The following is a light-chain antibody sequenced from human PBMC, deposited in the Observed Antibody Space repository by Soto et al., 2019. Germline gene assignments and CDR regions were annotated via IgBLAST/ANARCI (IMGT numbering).Light chain of an antibody. CDR2: GAS. CDR1: QSVSSN. V-gene: IGKV3-15*01. CDR3: QQYNKWPP. Sequence: IMMSQSPATLSVYPGERATLSCRASQSVSSNLAWYQQKPGQAPRLLIYGASTRATGIPARFSGSGSGTEFTLTISSLQSEDFAVYYCQQYNKWPPFGQGTKV. J-gene: IGKJ1*01.